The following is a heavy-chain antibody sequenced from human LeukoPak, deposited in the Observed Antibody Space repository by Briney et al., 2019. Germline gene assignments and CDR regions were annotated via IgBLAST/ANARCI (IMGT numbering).Heavy chain of an antibody. CDR1: GFTFSSYA. Sequence: GGSLRLSCAASGFTFSSYAMHWVRQAPGKGPEWVALIGYDGGDKYYADSVKGRFALSRDNSKNTLYLQLSSLRIEDTAVYYCARVGGGNYHPLDYWGQGTLVTVSS. D-gene: IGHD1-26*01. CDR3: ARVGGGNYHPLDY. J-gene: IGHJ4*02. V-gene: IGHV3-30*03. CDR2: IGYDGGDK.